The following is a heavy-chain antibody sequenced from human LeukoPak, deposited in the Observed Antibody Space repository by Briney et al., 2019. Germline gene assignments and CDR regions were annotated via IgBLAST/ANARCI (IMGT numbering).Heavy chain of an antibody. CDR3: VHYDILTGYSV. CDR1: GFTFSSYA. V-gene: IGHV3-23*01. Sequence: GESLRLSCAASGFTFSSYAMSWVRQAPGKGLEWVSAISGSGGSTYYADSVKGRFTISRDNSKNTLYLQMNSLRAEDTAVYYCVHYDILTGYSVWGQGTLVTVSS. CDR2: ISGSGGST. D-gene: IGHD3-9*01. J-gene: IGHJ4*02.